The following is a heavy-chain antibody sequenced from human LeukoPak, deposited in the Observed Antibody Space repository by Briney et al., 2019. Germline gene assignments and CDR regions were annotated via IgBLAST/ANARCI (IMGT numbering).Heavy chain of an antibody. Sequence: GGSLRLSCVASGFTFSSYAMSWVRQAPGKGLEWVSVVSGGGHNTYYADSVQGRFTMSRDNSKRTVYLQMNSLRAEDTAVYYCAKDRSSWYYPFDSWGQGTLVTVSS. D-gene: IGHD3-3*01. V-gene: IGHV3-23*01. CDR1: GFTFSSYA. CDR3: AKDRSSWYYPFDS. CDR2: VSGGGHNT. J-gene: IGHJ4*02.